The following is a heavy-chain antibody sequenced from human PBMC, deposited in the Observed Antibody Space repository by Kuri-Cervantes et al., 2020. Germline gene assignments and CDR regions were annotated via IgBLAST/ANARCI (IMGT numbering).Heavy chain of an antibody. CDR3: ARGTYGGVDY. Sequence: SETLSLTCAVSGYSISSGYYWGWIRQPPGKGLEWSGSIYHSGSTYYNPSLKSRVTISVDTSKNQFSLKLSSVTAADTAVYYCARGTYGGVDYWGQGTLVTVSS. V-gene: IGHV4-38-2*01. J-gene: IGHJ4*02. D-gene: IGHD3-10*01. CDR2: IYHSGST. CDR1: GYSISSGYY.